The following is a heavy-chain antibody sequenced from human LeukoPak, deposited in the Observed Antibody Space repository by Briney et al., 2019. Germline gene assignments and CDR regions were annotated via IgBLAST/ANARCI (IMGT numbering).Heavy chain of an antibody. CDR1: GYTFTGYY. D-gene: IGHD6-19*01. CDR2: INPNSGGT. CDR3: ARSMDYSGWSGKDY. J-gene: IGHJ4*02. V-gene: IGHV1-2*02. Sequence: ASVKVSCKTSGYTFTGYYMHWVRQAPGQGLEWMGWINPNSGGTNYAQKFQGRVTMTRDTSISTAYMELSRLRSDDTAVCYCARSMDYSGWSGKDYWGQGTLVTVSS.